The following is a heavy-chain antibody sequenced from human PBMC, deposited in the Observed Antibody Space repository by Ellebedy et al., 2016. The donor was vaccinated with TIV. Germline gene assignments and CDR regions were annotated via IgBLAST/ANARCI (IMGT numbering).Heavy chain of an antibody. Sequence: MPSETLSLTCTVSGGSISSSSYYWGWIRQPPGKGLEWIGSIYYSGSTYYNPSLKSRVTISVDTSKNQFSLKLSSVTAADTAVYYCASQRTKGKAAAGPYGMDVWGQGTTVTVSS. D-gene: IGHD6-13*01. V-gene: IGHV4-39*07. CDR1: GGSISSSSYY. CDR2: IYYSGST. CDR3: ASQRTKGKAAAGPYGMDV. J-gene: IGHJ6*02.